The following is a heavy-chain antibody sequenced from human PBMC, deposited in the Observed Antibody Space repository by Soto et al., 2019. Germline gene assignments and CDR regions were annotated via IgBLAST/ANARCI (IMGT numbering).Heavy chain of an antibody. Sequence: SETLSLTCTVSGGSISSSSYYWGWIRQPPGKGLEWIGSIYYSGSTYYNPSLKSRVTISVDTSKNQFSLKLSSVTAADTAVYYCARHEGYGGIDYWGQGTLVTVSS. CDR1: GGSISSSSYY. CDR3: ARHEGYGGIDY. V-gene: IGHV4-39*01. J-gene: IGHJ4*02. CDR2: IYYSGST. D-gene: IGHD2-15*01.